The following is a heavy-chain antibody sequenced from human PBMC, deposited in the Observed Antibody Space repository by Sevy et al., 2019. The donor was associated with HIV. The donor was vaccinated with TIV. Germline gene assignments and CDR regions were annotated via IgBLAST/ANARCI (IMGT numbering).Heavy chain of an antibody. CDR1: GFTFSGSE. CDR2: IRSRANGYAT. D-gene: IGHD3-16*01. CDR3: TTDTGSLPWGPSGWLDP. J-gene: IGHJ5*02. V-gene: IGHV3-73*01. Sequence: GGSLRRSCAASGFTFSGSETHWVRQASGKGLEWVGRIRSRANGYATTYAASVKGRFTITRDDSKNTAYLQMNSLKIEDTAVYYCTTDTGSLPWGPSGWLDPWGQGTLVTVSS.